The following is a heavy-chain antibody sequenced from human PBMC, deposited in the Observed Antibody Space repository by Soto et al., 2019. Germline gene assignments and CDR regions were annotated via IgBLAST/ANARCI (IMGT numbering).Heavy chain of an antibody. D-gene: IGHD3-22*01. CDR3: AKAPASLYPSAGYYMGWFDP. CDR2: ITGSGDST. V-gene: IGHV3-23*01. Sequence: EVQLLESGGGLVQPGGSLRLSCAASGFTFSNYAMTWVRQAAGKGLQWVSLITGSGDSTYYADAVKGRFAISRDNSQNTLYLQMNSRRAEDTAGYYCAKAPASLYPSAGYYMGWFDPWGQETLVTVSS. J-gene: IGHJ5*02. CDR1: GFTFSNYA.